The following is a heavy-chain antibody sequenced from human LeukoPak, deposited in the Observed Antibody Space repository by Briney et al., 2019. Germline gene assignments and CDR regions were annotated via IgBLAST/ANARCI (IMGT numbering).Heavy chain of an antibody. J-gene: IGHJ3*02. CDR2: TNFNSGGV. V-gene: IGHV1-2*02. CDR3: ARYLAAPYDAFDI. D-gene: IGHD2-15*01. Sequence: ASVKVSCKASGYTFTGYYMHWVRQAPGQGLGLMGRTNFNSGGVHYAQNFQGRVTMTRDTSISTAYMDLTRLRHDDTAVYFCARYLAAPYDAFDIWGQGTMVTVSS. CDR1: GYTFTGYY.